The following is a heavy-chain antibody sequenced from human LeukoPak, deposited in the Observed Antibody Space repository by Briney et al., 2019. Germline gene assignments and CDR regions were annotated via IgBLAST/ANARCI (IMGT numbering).Heavy chain of an antibody. J-gene: IGHJ4*02. CDR3: ARGLDSGSYTPLDY. CDR1: ADSISSYY. CDR2: ISYSGST. Sequence: SETLSLTCTVSADSISSYYWSWIRQPPGKGLEWIGYISYSGSTNYTPSLKSRVTMSVDTSKNQFSLKLSSVTAADTAVYYCARGLDSGSYTPLDYWGQGTLVTVSS. D-gene: IGHD1-26*01. V-gene: IGHV4-59*12.